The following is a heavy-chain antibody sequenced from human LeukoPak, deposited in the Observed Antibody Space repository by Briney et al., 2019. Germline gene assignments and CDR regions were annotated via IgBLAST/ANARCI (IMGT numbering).Heavy chain of an antibody. CDR1: GYTFTGYY. J-gene: IGHJ6*03. CDR2: INPNSGGT. D-gene: IGHD2-2*01. Sequence: ASVKVSCKASGYTFTGYYMHWVRQAPGQGLEWMGRINPNSGGTNYAQKFQGRVTMTRDTSISTAYMELSSLRSEDTAVYYCASCSTSCYRIYYYYYYMDVWGKGTTVTVSS. CDR3: ASCSTSCYRIYYYYYYMDV. V-gene: IGHV1-2*06.